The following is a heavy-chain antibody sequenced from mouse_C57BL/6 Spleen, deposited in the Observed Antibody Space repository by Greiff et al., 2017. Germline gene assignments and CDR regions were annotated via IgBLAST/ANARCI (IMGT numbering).Heavy chain of an antibody. CDR2: INPNNGGT. D-gene: IGHD1-1*01. V-gene: IGHV1-18*01. J-gene: IGHJ1*03. CDR3: ARNYGSSYWYFDV. Sequence: VQLQQSGPELVKPGASVKIPCKASGYTFTDYNMDWVKQSHGKSLEWIGDINPNNGGTIYNQKFKGKATLTVDKSASTAYMELRSLTSEDTAVYYCARNYGSSYWYFDVWGTGTTVTVSS. CDR1: GYTFTDYN.